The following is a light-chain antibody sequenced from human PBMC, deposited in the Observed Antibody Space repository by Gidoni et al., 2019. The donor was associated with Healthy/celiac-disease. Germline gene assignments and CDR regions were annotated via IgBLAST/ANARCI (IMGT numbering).Light chain of an antibody. V-gene: IGKV1-5*03. CDR2: RAS. Sequence: SPSTLSASVGDRVTIICRASQSISSWLAWYQQKPGKAPKLLIYRASSLESGVPSRFSGSGSGTEFTLTISSLQPDDFATYYCQQYNSFAYTFGQGTKLEIK. J-gene: IGKJ2*01. CDR1: QSISSW. CDR3: QQYNSFAYT.